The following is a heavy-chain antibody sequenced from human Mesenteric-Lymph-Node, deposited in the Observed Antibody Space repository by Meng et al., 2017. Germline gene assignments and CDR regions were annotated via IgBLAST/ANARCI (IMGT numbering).Heavy chain of an antibody. J-gene: IGHJ4*02. CDR2: INHSGST. CDR3: ARDYYFDY. Sequence: QVQLQQWGAGLLKPSETLSLTCAVYGGSFSGYYWSWIRQPPGKGLEWIGEINHSGSTNYNPSLKSRVTISVDTSKNQFSLKVSSITAADTAVYYCARDYYFDYWGRGMLVTVSS. V-gene: IGHV4-34*01. CDR1: GGSFSGYY.